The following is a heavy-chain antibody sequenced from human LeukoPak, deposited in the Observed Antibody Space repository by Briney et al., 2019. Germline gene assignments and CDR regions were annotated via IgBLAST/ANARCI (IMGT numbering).Heavy chain of an antibody. V-gene: IGHV3-23*01. Sequence: GGSLRLSCAASGXTFSNYAMTWVRQAPGKGLEWVSGIRAGGGSTNFADSVRGRFTLSTDNSKNTLYLQMNSLRAEDAAIYYCAKDGGSGMGFDPWGQGTMVTVSS. D-gene: IGHD3-10*01. J-gene: IGHJ5*02. CDR1: GXTFSNYA. CDR3: AKDGGSGMGFDP. CDR2: IRAGGGST.